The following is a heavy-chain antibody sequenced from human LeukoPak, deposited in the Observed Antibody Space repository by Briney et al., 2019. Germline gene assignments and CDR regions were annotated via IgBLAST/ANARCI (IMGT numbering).Heavy chain of an antibody. Sequence: SENLSLNCSVYAGSISSGDYYWRAIRQPPGKGVEWIGYIYYSGSTYYNQSLKSLVTISVDTSKNLYSLKLSSVTAADTAVYYCASSVGATAVGYFDYWGQGTLVTVSS. D-gene: IGHD1-26*01. CDR1: AGSISSGDYY. CDR3: ASSVGATAVGYFDY. J-gene: IGHJ4*02. V-gene: IGHV4-30-4*08. CDR2: IYYSGST.